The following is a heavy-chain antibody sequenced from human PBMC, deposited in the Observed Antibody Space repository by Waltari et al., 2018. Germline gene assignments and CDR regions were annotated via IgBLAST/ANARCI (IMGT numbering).Heavy chain of an antibody. D-gene: IGHD1-26*01. CDR2: ISSSGHST. Sequence: EVQLLESGGGLVQPGGSLRLSCAASGFTFSSYAMTWVRQAPGKGLEWVSVISSSGHSTYYADSFRGRFTVSRDNSKNTLHLQMNSLRAEDTAIYYCAKANTGSYYEGRFYYYYYGLDVWGQATTVTVSS. CDR3: AKANTGSYYEGRFYYYYYGLDV. CDR1: GFTFSSYA. V-gene: IGHV3-23*01. J-gene: IGHJ6*02.